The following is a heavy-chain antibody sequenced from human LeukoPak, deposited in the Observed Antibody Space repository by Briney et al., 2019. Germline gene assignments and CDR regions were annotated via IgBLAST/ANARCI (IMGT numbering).Heavy chain of an antibody. CDR2: VNPNNGAT. J-gene: IGHJ4*02. CDR1: GYTFTGYY. D-gene: IGHD1-26*01. V-gene: IGHV1-2*06. Sequence: ASVKVSCKASGYTFTGYYMHWVRQAPGQGLEWMGRVNPNNGATNYAQKLQGRVTITGDTSISTAYMELSSLRSDDSAVYYCTRETGSYHGNDYWGQGTLVTVSS. CDR3: TRETGSYHGNDY.